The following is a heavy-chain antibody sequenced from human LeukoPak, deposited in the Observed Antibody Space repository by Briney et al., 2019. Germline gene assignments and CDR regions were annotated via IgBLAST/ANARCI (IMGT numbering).Heavy chain of an antibody. Sequence: QPGGSLRLSCAASGFTVSSNYAMSWVRQAPGKGLEWVSTISGSGGSTYYAHSVKGRFTISRDNSKNTLYLQMNSLRAEDTAVYYCANKMATNGGAFDIWGQGTMVTVSS. V-gene: IGHV3-23*01. CDR2: ISGSGGST. CDR1: GFTVSSNYA. CDR3: ANKMATNGGAFDI. D-gene: IGHD5-24*01. J-gene: IGHJ3*02.